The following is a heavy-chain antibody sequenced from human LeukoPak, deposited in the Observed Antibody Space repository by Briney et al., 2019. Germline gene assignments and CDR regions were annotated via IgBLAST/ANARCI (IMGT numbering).Heavy chain of an antibody. J-gene: IGHJ4*02. V-gene: IGHV1-2*02. CDR3: ARDLGSGSLHY. CDR2: INPNSGGT. Sequence: ASVKVSCKASGYTFTGNYMHWVRQAPGQGLEWMGWINPNSGGTNYAQKFQGRVTMTRDTSISTAYVELSSLRSEDTAVYYCARDLGSGSLHYWGQGTLVTVSS. CDR1: GYTFTGNY. D-gene: IGHD1-26*01.